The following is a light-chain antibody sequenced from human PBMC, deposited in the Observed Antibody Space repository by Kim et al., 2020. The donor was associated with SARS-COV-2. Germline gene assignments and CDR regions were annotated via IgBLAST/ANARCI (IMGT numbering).Light chain of an antibody. CDR3: QQLNSYPWA. Sequence: DIQLTQSPSFLSASVGDRVTITCRASQGISSYLAWYQQKPGKAPKLLIYGATTLQGGVPSRFSGSGSGTEFTLTISSLQPEDFATYSCQQLNSYPWAFGQGTKVEIK. J-gene: IGKJ1*01. V-gene: IGKV1-9*01. CDR2: GAT. CDR1: QGISSY.